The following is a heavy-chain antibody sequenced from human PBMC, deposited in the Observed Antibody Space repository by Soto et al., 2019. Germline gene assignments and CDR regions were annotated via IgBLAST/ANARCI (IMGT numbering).Heavy chain of an antibody. D-gene: IGHD2-8*01. V-gene: IGHV4-59*01. Sequence: PSATLSITCSVSGGSISRYYWSWIRQPPGKGLEWIGYAYYSGDTGYNPSLKSRVTMAVDTSKSQVSLKLSSVTAADTAVYYCARDRSTYGGGGTGEVKENWFDPWGQGALVTVSS. J-gene: IGHJ5*02. CDR3: ARDRSTYGGGGTGEVKENWFDP. CDR1: GGSISRYY. CDR2: AYYSGDT.